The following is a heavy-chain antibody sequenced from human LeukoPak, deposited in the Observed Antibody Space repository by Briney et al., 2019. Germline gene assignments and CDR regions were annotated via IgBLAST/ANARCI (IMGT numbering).Heavy chain of an antibody. V-gene: IGHV4-38-2*02. Sequence: SETLSLTCTVSGYSLSSGFFCDWIRQSPRKGLEWIGSFSHRGGSYHNPSLKSRVTISVDTSKNQFSLKLLSVTAADTAVYYCAKDSSTWGNLAGHFDSWGQGTLVTVSS. CDR2: FSHRGGS. D-gene: IGHD6-13*01. CDR3: AKDSSTWGNLAGHFDS. J-gene: IGHJ4*02. CDR1: GYSLSSGFF.